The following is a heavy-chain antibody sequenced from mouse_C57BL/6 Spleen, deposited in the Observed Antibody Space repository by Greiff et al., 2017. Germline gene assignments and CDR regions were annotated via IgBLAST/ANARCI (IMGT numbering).Heavy chain of an antibody. CDR2: IYPGDGDT. D-gene: IGHD2-3*01. J-gene: IGHJ3*01. CDR3: ASPYDGYPFAY. CDR1: GYAFSSSW. V-gene: IGHV1-82*01. Sequence: VKLQESGPELVKPGASVKISCKASGYAFSSSWMNWVKQRPGKGLEWIGRIYPGDGDTNYNGKFKGKATLTADKSSSTAYMQLSSLTSEDSAVYFCASPYDGYPFAYWGQGTLVTVSA.